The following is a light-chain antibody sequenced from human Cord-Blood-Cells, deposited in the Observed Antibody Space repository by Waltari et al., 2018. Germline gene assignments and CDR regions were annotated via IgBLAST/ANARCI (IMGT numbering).Light chain of an antibody. Sequence: QSALTQPASVSGSPGQSITISCTGTSSDVGGYNYVSWYQQHPGKDPKLMIYDVSNRPSGVSNRFSGSNSGNTASLTISGLQAEDEADYYCSSYTSSSTWVFGGGTKLTVL. CDR1: SSDVGGYNY. CDR2: DVS. CDR3: SSYTSSSTWV. J-gene: IGLJ3*02. V-gene: IGLV2-14*01.